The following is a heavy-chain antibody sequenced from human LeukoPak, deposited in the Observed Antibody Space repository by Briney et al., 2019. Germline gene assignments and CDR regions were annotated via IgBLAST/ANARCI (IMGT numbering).Heavy chain of an antibody. D-gene: IGHD4-17*01. CDR1: GFTFSSYS. CDR2: ISSSSSYI. CDR3: AGRYGDYVQ. V-gene: IGHV3-21*01. Sequence: PGGSLRLSCAPSGFTFSSYSTNWVRAAPGERLECVSSISSSSSYIYYADTVKSRFTISRDNSKNSLYPQMNSLRAEDTAVYYCAGRYGDYVQWGQGTLVTVSS. J-gene: IGHJ4*02.